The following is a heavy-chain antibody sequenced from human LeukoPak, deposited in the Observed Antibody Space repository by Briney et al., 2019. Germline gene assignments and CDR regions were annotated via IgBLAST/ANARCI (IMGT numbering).Heavy chain of an antibody. Sequence: GGSLRLSCAASGFTFSSYGMHWVRQAPGKGLEWVAVIWYDGSNKYYADSVKGRFTISRDNSKNTLYLQMNSLRAEDTAVYYCAKTARIAARPPHYFDYWGQGTLVTVSS. CDR3: AKTARIAARPPHYFDY. CDR2: IWYDGSNK. CDR1: GFTFSSYG. D-gene: IGHD6-6*01. J-gene: IGHJ4*02. V-gene: IGHV3-33*06.